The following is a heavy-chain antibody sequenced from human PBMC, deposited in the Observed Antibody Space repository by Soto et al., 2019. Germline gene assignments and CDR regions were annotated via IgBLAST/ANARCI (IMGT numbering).Heavy chain of an antibody. Sequence: QVQLQESGPGLVKPSQTLSLTCSVSGGSISRGDYYWSWIRQHPGRGLEWIGYIYHSGSTYYNPSLKSRVLISLDTSKSQFSLKLSSVTAADTAVYRCARVGSDFDAFDIWGQGTMVTVSS. J-gene: IGHJ3*02. D-gene: IGHD3-16*01. CDR3: ARVGSDFDAFDI. CDR2: IYHSGST. CDR1: GGSISRGDYY. V-gene: IGHV4-31*03.